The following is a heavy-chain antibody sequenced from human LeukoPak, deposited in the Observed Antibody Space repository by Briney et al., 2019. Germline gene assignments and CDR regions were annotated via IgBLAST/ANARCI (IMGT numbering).Heavy chain of an antibody. CDR2: ISYDGSNK. D-gene: IGHD3-10*01. CDR3: ARGQRFGES. J-gene: IGHJ5*02. Sequence: TGGSLRLSCAASGFTFSSYAMHWVRQAPGKGLEWVAVISYDGSNKYYADSVKGRFTISRDNSKNTLYLQMNSLRAEDTAVYYCARGQRFGESWGQGTLDTVSS. CDR1: GFTFSSYA. V-gene: IGHV3-30-3*01.